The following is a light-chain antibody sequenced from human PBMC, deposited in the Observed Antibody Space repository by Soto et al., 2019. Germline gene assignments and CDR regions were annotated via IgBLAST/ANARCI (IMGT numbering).Light chain of an antibody. Sequence: QSVLTQPPSASGAPGQSVTISCTGTGSDVAGYDYVSWYQQHPGKAPKLIIYEVTKRPSGVPDRFSASKSGTTASLTVSGLQAEDEADYYCSSYAATNNLVFGGGTKVTVL. CDR2: EVT. CDR3: SSYAATNNLV. J-gene: IGLJ2*01. V-gene: IGLV2-8*01. CDR1: GSDVAGYDY.